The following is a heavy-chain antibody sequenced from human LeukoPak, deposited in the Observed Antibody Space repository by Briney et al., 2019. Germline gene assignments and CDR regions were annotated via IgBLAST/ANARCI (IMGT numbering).Heavy chain of an antibody. CDR1: GGSFSGYY. CDR3: ALSPRIAAAAPAGDY. Sequence: SETLSLTCAVYGGSFSGYYWSWIRQPPGKGREWVGEINHSGSTNYNPSLKSRVTISVDTSKNQFSLKLSSVTAADTAVYYCALSPRIAAAAPAGDYWGQGTLVTVSS. V-gene: IGHV4-34*01. D-gene: IGHD6-13*01. CDR2: INHSGST. J-gene: IGHJ4*02.